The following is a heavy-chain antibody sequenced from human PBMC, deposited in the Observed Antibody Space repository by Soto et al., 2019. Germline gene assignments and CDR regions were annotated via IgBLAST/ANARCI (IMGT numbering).Heavy chain of an antibody. CDR2: IIPIFGTA. D-gene: IGHD2-21*02. V-gene: IGHV1-69*13. Sequence: SVKVSCKASGGTFSSYAISWVRQAPGQGLEWMGGIIPIFGTANYAQKFQGRVTITADESTSTAYMELSSLRSEDKAVYYCARDHCGGDCPTYGMDVWGQGTTVTVS. J-gene: IGHJ6*02. CDR3: ARDHCGGDCPTYGMDV. CDR1: GGTFSSYA.